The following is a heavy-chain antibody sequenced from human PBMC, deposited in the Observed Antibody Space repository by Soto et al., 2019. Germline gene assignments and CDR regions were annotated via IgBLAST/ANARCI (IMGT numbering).Heavy chain of an antibody. J-gene: IGHJ4*02. CDR2: INAGNGNT. Sequence: QVQLVQSGAEVKKPGASVKVSCKASGYTFTSYAMHWVRQAPGQRLEWTGWINAGNGNTKYSQKFQGRVTITRDTSASTAYMELSSLRSEDTAVYYCARDPNYRPFDYWGQGTLVTVSS. CDR1: GYTFTSYA. V-gene: IGHV1-3*01. D-gene: IGHD3-10*01. CDR3: ARDPNYRPFDY.